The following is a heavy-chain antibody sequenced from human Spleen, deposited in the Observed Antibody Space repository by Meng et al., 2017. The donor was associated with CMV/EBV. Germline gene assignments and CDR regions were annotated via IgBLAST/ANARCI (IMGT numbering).Heavy chain of an antibody. CDR3: ARGYGGNSYYRAFDI. D-gene: IGHD4-23*01. V-gene: IGHV4-34*01. J-gene: IGHJ3*02. CDR1: GGSFSGYY. CDR2: INHSGST. Sequence: SETLSLTCAVYGGSFSGYYWSWIRQPPGKGLEWIVEINHSGSTNYNPSLKSRVTISVDTSKNQSPLKLSSVTAAGTSVYYCARGYGGNSYYRAFDIWGQGTMVTVSS.